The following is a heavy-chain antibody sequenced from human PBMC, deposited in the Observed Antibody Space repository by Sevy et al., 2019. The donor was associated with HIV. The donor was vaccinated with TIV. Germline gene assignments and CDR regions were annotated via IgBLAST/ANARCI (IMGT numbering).Heavy chain of an antibody. Sequence: GGSPRLSCAGSGFTFSGFAMSWVRQAPGKGLEWVSLISGSGGSTYYADSVKGRFTISRDNSKNTLYLQMNSLRAEDTAVYYCAKGRYCSGGSCYRLFFWFDPWGQGTLVTVSS. CDR3: AKGRYCSGGSCYRLFFWFDP. CDR2: ISGSGGST. V-gene: IGHV3-23*01. D-gene: IGHD2-15*01. CDR1: GFTFSGFA. J-gene: IGHJ5*02.